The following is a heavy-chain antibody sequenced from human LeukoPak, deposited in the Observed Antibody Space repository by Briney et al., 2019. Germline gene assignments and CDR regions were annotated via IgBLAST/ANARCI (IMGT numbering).Heavy chain of an antibody. J-gene: IGHJ6*03. D-gene: IGHD3-3*01. V-gene: IGHV1-2*02. Sequence: GASVKVSCKASGYTFTGYYMHWVRQAPGQGLEWMGWINPNSGGTNYAQKFQGRVTMTRDTSISTAYMELSRLRSDDTAVYYCARDGKRITIFGVVIKDYYYYYMDVWGKGTTVTVSS. CDR3: ARDGKRITIFGVVIKDYYYYYMDV. CDR1: GYTFTGYY. CDR2: INPNSGGT.